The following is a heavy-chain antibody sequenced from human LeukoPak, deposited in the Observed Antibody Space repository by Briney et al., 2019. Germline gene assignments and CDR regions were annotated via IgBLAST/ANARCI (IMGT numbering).Heavy chain of an antibody. CDR1: GYSINSGYY. D-gene: IGHD3-10*01. CDR2: IFHSGST. V-gene: IGHV4-38-2*01. J-gene: IGHJ4*02. CDR3: ASAYGSGTYYNGFLY. Sequence: SETLSLTCVVSGYSINSGYYWGWIRQPPGKGLEWIGSIFHSGSTYYNPSLKSRVTISVDTSKNRFSLKLSSVTAADTAVYYCASAYGSGTYYNGFLYWGQGTLVTVSS.